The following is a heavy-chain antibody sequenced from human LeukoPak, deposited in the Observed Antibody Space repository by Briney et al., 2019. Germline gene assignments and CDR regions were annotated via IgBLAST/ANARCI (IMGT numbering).Heavy chain of an antibody. Sequence: GGSLRLSCAASGFTFSSYWMSWVRQAPGRGLEWVANIKQDGSEKYNVDSVKGRFTISRDNAKNSLYLQMNSLRAEDTAVYYCARVAASGWSSFDYWGQGTLVTVSS. CDR3: ARVAASGWSSFDY. D-gene: IGHD6-19*01. J-gene: IGHJ4*02. CDR1: GFTFSSYW. V-gene: IGHV3-7*03. CDR2: IKQDGSEK.